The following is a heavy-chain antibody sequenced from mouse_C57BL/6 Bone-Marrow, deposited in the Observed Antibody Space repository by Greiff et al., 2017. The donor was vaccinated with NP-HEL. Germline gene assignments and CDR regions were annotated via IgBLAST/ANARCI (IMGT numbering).Heavy chain of an antibody. CDR3: ARDGSSPGYFDY. CDR1: GFTFSDYG. D-gene: IGHD1-1*01. V-gene: IGHV5-17*01. J-gene: IGHJ2*01. Sequence: EVKLVESGGGLVKPGGSLKLSCAASGFTFSDYGMHWVRQAPEKGLEWVAYISSGSSTIYYAATVKGRFTISRDNAKNTLFLQMTSLRSEDTAMYYCARDGSSPGYFDYWGQGTTLTVSS. CDR2: ISSGSSTI.